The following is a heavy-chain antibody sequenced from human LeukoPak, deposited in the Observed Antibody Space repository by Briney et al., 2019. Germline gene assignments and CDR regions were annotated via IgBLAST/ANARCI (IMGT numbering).Heavy chain of an antibody. V-gene: IGHV4-61*02. D-gene: IGHD3-10*01. J-gene: IGHJ5*02. CDR3: ARAGPSHDWDGSGRGWFDP. CDR2: IYSSGST. Sequence: SETLSLTCSVSGGSISSGSYYWSWIRQPAGKGLEWIGRIYSSGSTNYNPSLKSRVTISVDTSKNQFPLKLSSVTAADTAVYYCARAGPSHDWDGSGRGWFDPWGQGTLVTVSS. CDR1: GGSISSGSYY.